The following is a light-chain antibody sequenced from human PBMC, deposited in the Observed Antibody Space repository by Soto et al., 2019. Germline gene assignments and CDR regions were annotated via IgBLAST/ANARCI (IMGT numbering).Light chain of an antibody. CDR3: QQYNNWPLLT. Sequence: EIVMTQSPANLSVSPGERATLSCRASQSVSSNLAWYQQKPGQAPRLLIYGASTRATGIPARFSGSGSGTEFTLTISSLQSEAFAVYYCQQYNNWPLLTLGGG. J-gene: IGKJ4*02. CDR2: GAS. V-gene: IGKV3-15*01. CDR1: QSVSSN.